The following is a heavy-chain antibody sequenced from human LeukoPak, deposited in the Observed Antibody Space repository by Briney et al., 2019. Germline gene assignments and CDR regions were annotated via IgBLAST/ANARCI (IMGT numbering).Heavy chain of an antibody. CDR3: AKEDSSGYYYFDY. V-gene: IGHV3-23*01. D-gene: IGHD3-22*01. CDR2: ISGSGGST. J-gene: IGHJ4*02. Sequence: GGSLRLSCAASGFTFSSYAMSWVRQAPGKGLEWVSAISGSGGSTYYADSVKGRFTISRDNSKNTLYLQMNSLRTEDTALYYCAKEDSSGYYYFDYWGQGTLVTVSS. CDR1: GFTFSSYA.